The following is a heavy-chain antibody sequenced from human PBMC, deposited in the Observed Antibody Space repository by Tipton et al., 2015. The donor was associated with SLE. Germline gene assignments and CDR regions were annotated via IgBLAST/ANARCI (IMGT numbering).Heavy chain of an antibody. Sequence: LRLSCPVSGDSISISTYSWGWIRQPPGKGLEWIGSMFYSVSTYYNSSLKSRVTISVDTSKNQSSLKLSSVTAADTSVYYCVRQPTEGWFDPWGQGTLVTVSS. CDR3: VRQPTEGWFDP. CDR2: MFYSVST. CDR1: GDSISISTYS. V-gene: IGHV4-39*01. J-gene: IGHJ5*02.